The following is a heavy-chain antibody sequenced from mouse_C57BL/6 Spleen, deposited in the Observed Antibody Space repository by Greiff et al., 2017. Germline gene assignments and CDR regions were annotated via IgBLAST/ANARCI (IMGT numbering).Heavy chain of an antibody. D-gene: IGHD1-1*01. CDR1: GYAFTNYL. Sequence: VQLQQSGAELVRPGTSVKVSCKASGYAFTNYLIEWVKQRPGQGLEWIGVINPGSGGTNYNEKFKGKATLTADKSSSTAYMQLSSLTSEDSAVYFCATLLLRDYAMDYWGQGTSVTVSS. V-gene: IGHV1-54*01. J-gene: IGHJ4*01. CDR3: ATLLLRDYAMDY. CDR2: INPGSGGT.